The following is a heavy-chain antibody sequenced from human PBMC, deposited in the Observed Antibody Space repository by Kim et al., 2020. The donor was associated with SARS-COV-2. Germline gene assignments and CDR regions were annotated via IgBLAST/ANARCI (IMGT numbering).Heavy chain of an antibody. D-gene: IGHD2-21*02. J-gene: IGHJ6*02. CDR2: IWYDGSNK. Sequence: GGSLRLSCAASGFTFSSYGMHWVRQAPGKGLEWVAVIWYDGSNKYYADSVKGRFTISRDNSKNTLYLQMNSLRAEDTAVYYCARDYYETVVTGLYYYYGMDVWGQGTTVTVSS. CDR1: GFTFSSYG. CDR3: ARDYYETVVTGLYYYYGMDV. V-gene: IGHV3-33*01.